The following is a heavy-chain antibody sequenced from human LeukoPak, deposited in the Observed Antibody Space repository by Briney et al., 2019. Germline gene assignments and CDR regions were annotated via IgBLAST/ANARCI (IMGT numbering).Heavy chain of an antibody. D-gene: IGHD3-22*01. Sequence: GGSLRLSCAASGFTFSSFWMSWVRQAPGKGLERVANIKQDGGDKYYVDSVKGRFTISRDNAKNSLYLQMNSLRAEDTAVYYCAREPYYYDSSGHDYWGQGTLVTVSS. CDR3: AREPYYYDSSGHDY. V-gene: IGHV3-7*01. J-gene: IGHJ4*02. CDR1: GFTFSSFW. CDR2: IKQDGGDK.